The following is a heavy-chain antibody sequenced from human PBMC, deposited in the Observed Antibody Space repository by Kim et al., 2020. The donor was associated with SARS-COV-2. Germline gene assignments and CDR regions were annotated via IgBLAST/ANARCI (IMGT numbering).Heavy chain of an antibody. V-gene: IGHV3-7*03. J-gene: IGHJ4*02. CDR3: ARDDGGSLDY. Sequence: GGSLRLSCAASEFIFSNYWMAWVRQPPGKGLEWVANIKQDGSEINYVDSVRGRFTISRDNAKDSLFLQMNSLRAEDTAVYYCARDDGGSLDYWGQGTLVTVSS. CDR2: IKQDGSEI. CDR1: EFIFSNYW. D-gene: IGHD1-26*01.